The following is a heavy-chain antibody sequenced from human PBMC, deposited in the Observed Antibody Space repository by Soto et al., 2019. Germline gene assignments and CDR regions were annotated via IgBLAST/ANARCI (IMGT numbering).Heavy chain of an antibody. CDR3: AIELYYDGNGAFYTSGGYFDS. CDR1: GGTYSNFA. D-gene: IGHD3-16*01. Sequence: QVQPVQSGAEVKKPGSSVMVSCTASGGTYSNFAISLVLQAPGQGLEWVGGFITGFGTSTYVQKFQGRVTSTADESTSTAYMELSSLRSEDTVVSFCAIELYYDGNGAFYTSGGYFDSWGQGTLVTASS. J-gene: IGHJ4*02. V-gene: IGHV1-69*01. CDR2: FITGFGTS.